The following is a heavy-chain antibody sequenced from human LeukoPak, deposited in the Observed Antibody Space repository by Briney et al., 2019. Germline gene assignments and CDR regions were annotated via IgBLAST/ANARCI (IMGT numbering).Heavy chain of an antibody. V-gene: IGHV3-23*01. J-gene: IGHJ5*02. CDR3: ARSSIAARPGWFDP. CDR2: ISGSGGST. D-gene: IGHD6-6*01. CDR1: GFTFSSYA. Sequence: PGGSLRLSCAASGFTFSSYAMSWVRQAPGKGLEWVSAISGSGGSTYYADSVKGRFTIARDNSKNTLYLQMNSLRAEDTAVYYCARSSIAARPGWFDPWGQGTLVTVSS.